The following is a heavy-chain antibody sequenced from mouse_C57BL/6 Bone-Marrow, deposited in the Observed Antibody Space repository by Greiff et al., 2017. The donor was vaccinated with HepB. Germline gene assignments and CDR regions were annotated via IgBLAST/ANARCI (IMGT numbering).Heavy chain of an antibody. D-gene: IGHD1-1*01. Sequence: VQLQQSGPGLVQLSQSLSITCTVSGLSLTSYGVHWARQSPGKGLEWLGVIWRGGSTDYNAAFISRLSISKNNSKNQVFFKMNSLQADDTTIYYYASPSYYGSFSWFAYWGQGTLVTVSA. CDR1: GLSLTSYG. V-gene: IGHV2-2*01. CDR2: IWRGGST. J-gene: IGHJ3*01. CDR3: ASPSYYGSFSWFAY.